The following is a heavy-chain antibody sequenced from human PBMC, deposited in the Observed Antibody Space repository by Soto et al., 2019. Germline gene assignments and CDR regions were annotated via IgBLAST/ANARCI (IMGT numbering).Heavy chain of an antibody. Sequence: SETLSLTCAVYGGSFSGYYWSWIRQPPGKGLEWIGEINHSGSTNYNPSLKSRVTISVDTSKNQSSLKLSSVTAADTAVYYCARVTKGIAASVRGYYYGMDVWGQGTTVTVSS. CDR3: ARVTKGIAASVRGYYYGMDV. V-gene: IGHV4-34*01. D-gene: IGHD6-13*01. J-gene: IGHJ6*02. CDR2: INHSGST. CDR1: GGSFSGYY.